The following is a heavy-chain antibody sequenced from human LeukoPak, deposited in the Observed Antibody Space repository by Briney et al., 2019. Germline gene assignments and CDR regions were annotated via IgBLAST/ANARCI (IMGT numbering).Heavy chain of an antibody. V-gene: IGHV3-72*01. D-gene: IGHD6-19*01. CDR1: GFTFSGHF. CDR2: ARNKAKRYTT. Sequence: GGSLCLSCAVSGFTFSGHFLYWVRHAPRKGLEWVGRARNKAKRYTTQYPASVKGTSTTAREKSNHSMYQQMHSLETEATAVYYCVRVGSVSGSDYLDYWGQGTLVTVSS. CDR3: VRVGSVSGSDYLDY. J-gene: IGHJ4*02.